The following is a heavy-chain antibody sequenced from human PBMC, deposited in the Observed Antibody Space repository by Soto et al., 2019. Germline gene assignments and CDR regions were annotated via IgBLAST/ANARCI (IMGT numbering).Heavy chain of an antibody. Sequence: QVQLVQSGAEVRKPGSSVKVSCEASGGTFSSYALSWVRQVPGQGLEWWGGIIPIFGTANDAQKFQGRVTITADKSRTTAYMELNSLRSEDTAVYYCARVPIGYSYGTHYYGMDVWGQGTTVTVPS. CDR2: IIPIFGTA. D-gene: IGHD5-18*01. CDR1: GGTFSSYA. J-gene: IGHJ6*02. V-gene: IGHV1-69*06. CDR3: ARVPIGYSYGTHYYGMDV.